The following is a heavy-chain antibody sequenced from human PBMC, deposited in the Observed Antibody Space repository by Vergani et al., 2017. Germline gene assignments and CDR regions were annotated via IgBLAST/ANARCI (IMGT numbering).Heavy chain of an antibody. D-gene: IGHD4-23*01. CDR3: ARDDYGGYSDY. CDR1: GFTFSSYA. V-gene: IGHV3-23*01. J-gene: IGHJ4*02. Sequence: EVQLLESGGGLVQPGGSLRLSCAASGFTFSSYAMSWVRQAPGKGLEWVSAISGSGGSTYYADSVKGRFTISRDNDNNSLFLQMSSLKAEDTAVYYCARDDYGGYSDYWGQGILVTVSS. CDR2: ISGSGGST.